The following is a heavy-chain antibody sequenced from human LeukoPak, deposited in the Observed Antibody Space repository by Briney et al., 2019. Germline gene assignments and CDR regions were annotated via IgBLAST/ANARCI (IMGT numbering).Heavy chain of an antibody. D-gene: IGHD1-7*01. V-gene: IGHV3-15*04. CDR3: TTDEDWNYARKDV. CDR1: GFAFNYAW. J-gene: IGHJ6*02. Sequence: GGSLRLSCAASGFAFNYAWMSWVRQVPGKGLEWVGQTVSEIDGGTTDYATPVKGRFTISRDDSKSTLYLQMNSLKIEDTAVYYCTTDEDWNYARKDVWGQGATVIVSS. CDR2: TVSEIDGGTT.